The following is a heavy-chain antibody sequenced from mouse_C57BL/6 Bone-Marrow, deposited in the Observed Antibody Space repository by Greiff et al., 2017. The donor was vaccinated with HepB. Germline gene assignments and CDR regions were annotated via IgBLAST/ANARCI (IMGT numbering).Heavy chain of an antibody. CDR2: SRNKTNDYTT. V-gene: IGHV7-1*01. CDR3: ARDGSSSYAMDY. Sequence: EVQLVESGGGLVQSGRSLRLSCATSGFTFSDFYMEWVRQAPGKGLEWIAASRNKTNDYTTEYSASVKGRFIVSRDTSQSILYLQMNALRAEDTAICYCARDGSSSYAMDYWGQGTSVTVSS. J-gene: IGHJ4*01. CDR1: GFTFSDFY. D-gene: IGHD1-1*01.